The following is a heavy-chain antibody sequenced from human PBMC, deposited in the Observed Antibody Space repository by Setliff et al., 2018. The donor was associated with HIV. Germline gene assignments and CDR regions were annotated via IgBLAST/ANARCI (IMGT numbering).Heavy chain of an antibody. CDR1: GVSVSSGGYY. CDR2: VYYTGTS. Sequence: TLSLTCTFSGVSVSSGGYYWSWIRQHPGKGLEWIGYVYYTGTSYFNPSLKSRITISVDTSKNHFSLKLGFVTAADTAVYYCARGESTTWDLAEYFQHWGHGTLVTVSS. D-gene: IGHD2-2*01. V-gene: IGHV4-31*03. CDR3: ARGESTTWDLAEYFQH. J-gene: IGHJ1*01.